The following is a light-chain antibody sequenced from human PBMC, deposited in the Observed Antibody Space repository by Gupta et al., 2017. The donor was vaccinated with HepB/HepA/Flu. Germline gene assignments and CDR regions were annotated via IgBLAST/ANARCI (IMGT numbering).Light chain of an antibody. CDR3: SSYTSSSTLV. Sequence: QSALTQPPSVSGSPGQSVTISCTGTSSDVGSYNRVSWYQQPPGTAPKLMIYEVSNRPSGVPGRFSGSKSGNTASLTISGLQAEGEADYYCSSYTSSSTLVFGGGTKLTVL. CDR2: EVS. V-gene: IGLV2-18*02. CDR1: SSDVGSYNR. J-gene: IGLJ3*02.